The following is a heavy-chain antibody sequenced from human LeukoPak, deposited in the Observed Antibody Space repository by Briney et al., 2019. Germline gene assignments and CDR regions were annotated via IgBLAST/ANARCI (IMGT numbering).Heavy chain of an antibody. Sequence: SETLSLTCTVSAGSISSSSHHWGWIRQSPGKGLEWIGSIYYGRTTYYNPSLNSRVTISVVTSKNQFSLKLSSVTAADTAVYYCARERGYCSSTSCYSWFDPWGQGTLVTVSS. J-gene: IGHJ5*02. CDR1: AGSISSSSHH. CDR2: IYYGRTT. V-gene: IGHV4-39*07. CDR3: ARERGYCSSTSCYSWFDP. D-gene: IGHD2-2*02.